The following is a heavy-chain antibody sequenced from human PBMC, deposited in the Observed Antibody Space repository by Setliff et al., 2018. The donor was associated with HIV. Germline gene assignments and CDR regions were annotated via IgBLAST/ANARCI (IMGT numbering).Heavy chain of an antibody. Sequence: PSETLSLTCAVSGDSMSSGDYSWNWVRQPPGKGLEWIGSIYYSGSTYYNPSLKSRVTISVDTSKNQFSLKLSSVTAADAAVYYCASRVYYYDSSGYLREEGFDPWGQGTLVTVSS. D-gene: IGHD3-22*01. CDR2: IYYSGST. V-gene: IGHV4-39*01. CDR1: GDSMSSGDYS. J-gene: IGHJ5*02. CDR3: ASRVYYYDSSGYLREEGFDP.